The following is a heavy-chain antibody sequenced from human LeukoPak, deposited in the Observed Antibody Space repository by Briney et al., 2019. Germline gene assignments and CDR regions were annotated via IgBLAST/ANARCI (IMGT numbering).Heavy chain of an antibody. J-gene: IGHJ5*02. Sequence: ASVKVSRKASGYTFTNYYIQWVREAPGQGLEWMGIINPSGGSTNYAQKFQGRVTMTRDTSTNTIYMELSSLRSEDTAVYYCARGGVVGATSSWFDPWGQGTLVTVSS. CDR1: GYTFTNYY. V-gene: IGHV1-46*03. CDR2: INPSGGST. CDR3: ARGGVVGATSSWFDP. D-gene: IGHD1-26*01.